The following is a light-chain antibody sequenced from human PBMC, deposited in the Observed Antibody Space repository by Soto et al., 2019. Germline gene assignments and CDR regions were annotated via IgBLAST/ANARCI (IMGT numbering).Light chain of an antibody. V-gene: IGKV1-39*01. CDR1: QSISRY. J-gene: IGKJ2*01. Sequence: DIQMTQSPSSLSASVGDRGTITCRASQSISRYLNWYQQKPGQAPKLLIYAASSLQSVVPSRFSGSGSGTDFTLTISSLQREDFASYYCQQSYSTPPYAVGQGTKLEIK. CDR3: QQSYSTPPYA. CDR2: AAS.